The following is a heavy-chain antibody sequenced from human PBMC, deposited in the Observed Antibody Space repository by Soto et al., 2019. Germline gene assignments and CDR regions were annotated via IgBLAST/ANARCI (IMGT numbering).Heavy chain of an antibody. V-gene: IGHV3-23*01. Sequence: GGSLRLSCAASGFTFSTYAMNWVRQPPGKGLEWVSSISGSGAYTYYADSVQGRFTISRDNSKNTLYLQMNSLRAEDTAVYYCAKDFFGDYYDSSGPFDYWGQGTLVTVSS. CDR3: AKDFFGDYYDSSGPFDY. J-gene: IGHJ4*02. CDR2: ISGSGAYT. CDR1: GFTFSTYA. D-gene: IGHD3-22*01.